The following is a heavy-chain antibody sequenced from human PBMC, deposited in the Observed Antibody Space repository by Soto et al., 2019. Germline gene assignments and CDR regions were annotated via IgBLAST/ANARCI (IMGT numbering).Heavy chain of an antibody. D-gene: IGHD3-22*01. CDR2: IYSGGNT. Sequence: QLLLQESGPGLVKPSETLSLTCTVSGGSSSSTTYYWGWIRQSPGKGLEWIGNIYSGGNTYYNPSLKSRVTISVDTYKSHLSLQLISVPAADKAVYYCAGQSYESRGYFSAYWGQGTLVTVSS. V-gene: IGHV4-39*01. CDR1: GGSSSSTTYY. CDR3: AGQSYESRGYFSAY. J-gene: IGHJ4*02.